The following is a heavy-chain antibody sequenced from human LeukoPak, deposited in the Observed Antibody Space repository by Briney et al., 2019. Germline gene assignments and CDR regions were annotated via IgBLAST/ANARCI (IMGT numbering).Heavy chain of an antibody. CDR2: IIPIFGTA. CDR3: ARGSLGLYYYDSSGYVHFDY. CDR1: GGTFSSYA. V-gene: IGHV1-69*05. Sequence: SVKVSCKASGGTFSSYAISWVRQAPGQGLEWMGGIIPIFGTANYAQKFQGRVTITTDESTSTAYMELSSLRSEDTAVYYCARGSLGLYYYDSSGYVHFDYWGQGTLVTVSS. J-gene: IGHJ4*02. D-gene: IGHD3-22*01.